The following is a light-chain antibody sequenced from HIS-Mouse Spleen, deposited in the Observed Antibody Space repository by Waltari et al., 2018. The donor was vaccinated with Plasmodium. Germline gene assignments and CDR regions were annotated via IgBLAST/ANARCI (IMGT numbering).Light chain of an antibody. Sequence: EIVMTQSTATLSVSPGERATLSCRASQSVNSNLAWYQQKPGQAPRLLIYGASTRATGIPARFSGSGSGTEFTLTISSLQSEDFAVYYCQQYNNWSFTFGPGTKVDIK. CDR3: QQYNNWSFT. J-gene: IGKJ3*01. V-gene: IGKV3-15*01. CDR2: GAS. CDR1: QSVNSN.